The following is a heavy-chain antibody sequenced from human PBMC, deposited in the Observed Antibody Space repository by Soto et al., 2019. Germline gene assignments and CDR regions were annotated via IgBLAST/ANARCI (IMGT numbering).Heavy chain of an antibody. J-gene: IGHJ4*02. D-gene: IGHD5-12*01. CDR3: AKDPGGDSGDDLYFDY. CDR2: ISGSGDST. Sequence: PGGSLRLSCAASGFPFSIYAMSLVRQSPGKGLEWVSAISGSGDSTYYADSVKGRFTISRDKSKNTLYLQMNSLRDEDTAVYYCAKDPGGDSGDDLYFDYWGQGNRVTVYS. V-gene: IGHV3-23*01. CDR1: GFPFSIYA.